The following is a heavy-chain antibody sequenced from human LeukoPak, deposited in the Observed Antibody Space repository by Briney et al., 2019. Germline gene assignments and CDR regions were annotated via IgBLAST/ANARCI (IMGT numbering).Heavy chain of an antibody. CDR1: GGSISSYY. D-gene: IGHD2-2*01. J-gene: IGHJ4*02. CDR2: IYYSGST. V-gene: IGHV4-59*01. CDR3: ARALECSSTSCYAPYYFDY. Sequence: SETLSLTCTVSGGSISSYYWNWIRQPPGKVLEWIGYIYYSGSTNYNPSLKSRVTISVDTSKNQFSLKLSSVTAADTAVYYCARALECSSTSCYAPYYFDYWGQGTLVTVSS.